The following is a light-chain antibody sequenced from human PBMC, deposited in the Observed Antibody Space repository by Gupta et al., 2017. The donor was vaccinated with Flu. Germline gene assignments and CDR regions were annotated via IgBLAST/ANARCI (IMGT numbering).Light chain of an antibody. CDR2: DVS. CDR1: QSVRSTY. CDR3: QQYGSSPLYT. J-gene: IGKJ1*01. Sequence: EIVLTQSPGTLSLSPGQRATLSCRASQSVRSTYLAWYQQKPGQAPRLLIYDVSRRATGTPDRFSGSGCGTDFTLTINGREPEDFAVYYCQQYGSSPLYTFGQGTKVEIK. V-gene: IGKV3-20*01.